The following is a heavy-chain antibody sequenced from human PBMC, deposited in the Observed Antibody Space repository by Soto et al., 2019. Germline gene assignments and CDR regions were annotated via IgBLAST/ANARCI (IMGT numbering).Heavy chain of an antibody. Sequence: ETLSLTCAVYGGSFSGYYWSWSRQPPGKGLEWIGEINHSGSTNYNPSLKSRVTISVDTSKNQFSLKLSSVTAADTAVYYCARVWRHYLVWMYYYYGMYVCGQGTSVIVSS. J-gene: IGHJ6*02. CDR2: INHSGST. CDR3: ARVWRHYLVWMYYYYGMYV. D-gene: IGHD6-13*01. V-gene: IGHV4-34*01. CDR1: GGSFSGYY.